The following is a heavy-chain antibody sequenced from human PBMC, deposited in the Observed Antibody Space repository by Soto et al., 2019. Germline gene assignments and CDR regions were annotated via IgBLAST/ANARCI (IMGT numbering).Heavy chain of an antibody. CDR2: ISSDGTNK. Sequence: GGSLRLSCAASGLIFSSYGMHWVRQAPGKGLEWVAVISSDGTNKYYADSVKGRFTISRDNSKNTLYLQMNSLRAEDTAVYYCAKVPWPWDYYMDVWGKGTTVTVSS. V-gene: IGHV3-30*18. CDR1: GLIFSSYG. J-gene: IGHJ6*03. CDR3: AKVPWPWDYYMDV. D-gene: IGHD1-26*01.